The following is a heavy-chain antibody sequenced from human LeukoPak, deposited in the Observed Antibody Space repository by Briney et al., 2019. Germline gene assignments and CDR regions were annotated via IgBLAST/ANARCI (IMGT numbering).Heavy chain of an antibody. J-gene: IGHJ4*02. CDR3: ASNREVVGAANY. Sequence: GGSLRLSCAASGFTFSSYAMSWVRQAPGKGLEWVSSISGTGRTTYYADSVKGRFPISRDNSKKMVYLQLNSLRAEDTAIYYCASNREVVGAANYWGQGIMVTVSS. CDR2: ISGTGRTT. V-gene: IGHV3-23*01. CDR1: GFTFSSYA. D-gene: IGHD2-15*01.